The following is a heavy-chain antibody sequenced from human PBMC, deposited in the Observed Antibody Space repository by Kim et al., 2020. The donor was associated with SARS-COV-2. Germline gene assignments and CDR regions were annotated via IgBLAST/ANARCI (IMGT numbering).Heavy chain of an antibody. D-gene: IGHD2-2*02. V-gene: IGHV1-3*01. Sequence: ASVKVSCKASGYTFTSYAMHWVRQAPGQRLEWMGWINAGNGNTKYSQKFQGRVTITRDTSASTAYMELSSLRSEDTAVYYCARDFFDCSSTSCYISWYFDLWGRGTLVTVSS. J-gene: IGHJ2*01. CDR2: INAGNGNT. CDR1: GYTFTSYA. CDR3: ARDFFDCSSTSCYISWYFDL.